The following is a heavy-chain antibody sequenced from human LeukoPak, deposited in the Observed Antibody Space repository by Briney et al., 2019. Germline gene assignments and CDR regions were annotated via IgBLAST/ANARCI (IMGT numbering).Heavy chain of an antibody. V-gene: IGHV4-4*02. CDR3: ARIVDSGYGACDY. CDR2: IHHSGYT. CDR1: GFTFSSYG. D-gene: IGHD5-12*01. J-gene: IGHJ4*02. Sequence: GSLRLSCAASGFTFSSYGMHWVRQPPGKGLEWVGEIHHSGYTNYNPSLKSRVTISMDKSKNQLSLKVNSMTAADTAVYYCARIVDSGYGACDYWGQGSLVTVSS.